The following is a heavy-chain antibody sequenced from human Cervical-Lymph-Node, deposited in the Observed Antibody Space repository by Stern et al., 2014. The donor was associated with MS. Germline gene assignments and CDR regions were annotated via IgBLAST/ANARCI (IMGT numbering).Heavy chain of an antibody. CDR3: ARTMRYFDCWFDP. V-gene: IGHV1-18*01. CDR1: GYTFSKFG. CDR2: MSAYNGNT. D-gene: IGHD3-9*01. J-gene: IGHJ5*02. Sequence: VQLVQSGAEVKKPGASVRVSCKASGYTFSKFGISWVRQAPGQGLEWMGWMSAYNGNTKYAQKFKDRVAMTKETSTNTAYMELRSLRSDDTAVYYCARTMRYFDCWFDPWGQGTLVTVSS.